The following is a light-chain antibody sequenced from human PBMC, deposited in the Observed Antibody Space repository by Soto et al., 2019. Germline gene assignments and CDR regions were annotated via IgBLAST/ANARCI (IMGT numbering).Light chain of an antibody. CDR2: GAS. Sequence: EIVLTQSPGTLSLSPGERATLSCRASQSVSSSLAWYQQKPGQAPRLLIHGASSRATGIPDRFSGSGSGTDFTLTISRLEPEDFAVYCCQQYGSSPPLTFGGGTKVEIK. J-gene: IGKJ4*01. CDR1: QSVSSS. V-gene: IGKV3-20*01. CDR3: QQYGSSPPLT.